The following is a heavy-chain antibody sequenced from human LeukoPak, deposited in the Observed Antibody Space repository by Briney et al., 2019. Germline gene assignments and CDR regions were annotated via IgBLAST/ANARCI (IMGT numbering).Heavy chain of an antibody. CDR2: INPNSGGK. D-gene: IGHD1-7*01. CDR1: GYTFTGYY. Sequence: GSSVKVSCKASGYTFTGYYMHWVRQAPGQGLEWMGWINPNSGGKNYAQKFQGRVTMTRDTSISTAYMELSRLRSDDTAVYYCARDRAPGNYVSFDYWGQGTLVTVSS. CDR3: ARDRAPGNYVSFDY. V-gene: IGHV1-2*02. J-gene: IGHJ4*02.